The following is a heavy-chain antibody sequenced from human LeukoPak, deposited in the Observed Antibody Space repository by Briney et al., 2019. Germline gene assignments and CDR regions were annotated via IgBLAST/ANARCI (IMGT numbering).Heavy chain of an antibody. CDR2: IYSGGST. CDR3: ARDRSYDLGDYFDY. D-gene: IGHD5-12*01. CDR1: GFTVSSNY. V-gene: IGHV3-66*01. Sequence: GGSLRLSCAASGFTVSSNYMSWVRQAPGKGLEWVSVIYSGGSTYYADSVKGRFTISRDNSKNTLYLQMNSLRAEDTAVYYCARDRSYDLGDYFDYWGQGTLVTVSS. J-gene: IGHJ4*02.